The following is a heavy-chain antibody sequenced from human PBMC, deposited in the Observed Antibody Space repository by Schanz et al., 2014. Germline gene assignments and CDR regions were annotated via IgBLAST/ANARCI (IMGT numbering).Heavy chain of an antibody. J-gene: IGHJ4*02. CDR3: ARGVRIDY. D-gene: IGHD3-3*01. V-gene: IGHV3-66*01. CDR2: IYSGVST. CDR1: GFIVSSTY. Sequence: EVQLVESGGDLVQPGGSQRLSCAASGFIVSSTYMTWVRQAPGKGLEWVSIIYSGVSTYYADSVKGRFTISRDNSKNTLYLQMNSLRSEDTAVYYCARGVRIDYWGQGTLVTVSS.